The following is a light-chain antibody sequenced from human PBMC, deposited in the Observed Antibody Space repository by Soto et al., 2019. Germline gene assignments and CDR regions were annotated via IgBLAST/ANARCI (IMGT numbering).Light chain of an antibody. Sequence: DIQMTQSPSTLSASVGDRVTITCRASQSISSWLAWYQQKPGKAPKLLIYKASSLESGVPSRFSGSGSGTEFTLTIRSLQPDDFATYYGQQSFTFGPGTKVDIK. CDR3: QQSFT. CDR2: KAS. CDR1: QSISSW. J-gene: IGKJ3*01. V-gene: IGKV1-5*03.